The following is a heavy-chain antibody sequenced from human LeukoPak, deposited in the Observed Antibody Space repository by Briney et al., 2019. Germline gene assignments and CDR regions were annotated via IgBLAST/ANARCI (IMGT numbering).Heavy chain of an antibody. Sequence: ETLSLTCAVYGGSFSGYYWSWVRQAPGKGLEWVSVIYSGGSTYYADSVKGRFTISRDNSKNTLYLQMNSLRAEDTAVYYCARRLNYYDSSGYSVLFDYWGQGTLVTVSS. CDR2: IYSGGST. D-gene: IGHD3-22*01. V-gene: IGHV3-66*01. CDR1: GGSFSGYY. J-gene: IGHJ4*02. CDR3: ARRLNYYDSSGYSVLFDY.